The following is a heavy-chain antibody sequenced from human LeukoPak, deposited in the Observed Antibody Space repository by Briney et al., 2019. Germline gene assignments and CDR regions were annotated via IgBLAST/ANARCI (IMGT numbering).Heavy chain of an antibody. CDR1: GFTFSDYY. D-gene: IGHD6-13*01. J-gene: IGHJ3*02. CDR2: ISSSSSTI. CDR3: ARDSSSSWYFGAFDI. V-gene: IGHV3-11*04. Sequence: GGSLRLACAASGFTFSDYYMSWIRQAPGKGLEWVSYISSSSSTIYYADSVKGRFTISRDNAKNSLYLQMNSLRAEDTAVYYCARDSSSSWYFGAFDIWGQGTMVTVSS.